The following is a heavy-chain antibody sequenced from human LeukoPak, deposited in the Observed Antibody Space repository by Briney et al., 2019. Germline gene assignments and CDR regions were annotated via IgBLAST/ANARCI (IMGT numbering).Heavy chain of an antibody. CDR2: INHSGST. J-gene: IGHJ4*02. CDR3: ARARILTGYYKGGYYFDY. V-gene: IGHV4-34*01. Sequence: SETLSLTCAVYGGSFSGYYWSWIRQPPGKGLEWIGEINHSGSTNYNPSLKSRVTISVDTSKNQSSLKLSSVTAADTAVYYCARARILTGYYKGGYYFDYWGQGTLVTVSS. CDR1: GGSFSGYY. D-gene: IGHD3-9*01.